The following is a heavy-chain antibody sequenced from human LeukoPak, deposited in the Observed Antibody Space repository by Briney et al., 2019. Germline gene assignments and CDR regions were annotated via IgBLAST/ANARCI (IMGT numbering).Heavy chain of an antibody. CDR2: INHSGST. J-gene: IGHJ6*02. Sequence: SETLSLTCAVYGGSFSGYYWSWIRQPPGKGLEWIGEINHSGSTNYNPSLKSRVTISVDTSKNQFSLKLSSVTAADTAVYYCARELSPAPPYYCYYYGMDVWGQGTTVTVSS. CDR3: ARELSPAPPYYCYYYGMDV. V-gene: IGHV4-34*01. D-gene: IGHD3-3*02. CDR1: GGSFSGYY.